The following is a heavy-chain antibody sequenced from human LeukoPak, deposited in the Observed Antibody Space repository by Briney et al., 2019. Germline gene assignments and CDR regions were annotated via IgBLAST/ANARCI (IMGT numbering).Heavy chain of an antibody. CDR1: GGSISSSSYY. CDR3: AKGRRYYGSGSHRSHGMDV. D-gene: IGHD3-10*01. J-gene: IGHJ6*02. CDR2: IYYSGST. Sequence: SETLSLTCTVSGGSISSSSYYWGWIRQPPGKGLEWIGSIYYSGSTYYNPSLKSRVTISVDTSKDQFSLNLTSVTAADTAVYYCAKGRRYYGSGSHRSHGMDVWGQGTTVTVSS. V-gene: IGHV4-39*07.